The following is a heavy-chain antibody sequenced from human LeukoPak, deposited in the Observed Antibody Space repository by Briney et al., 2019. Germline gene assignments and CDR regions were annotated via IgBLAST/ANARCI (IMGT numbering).Heavy chain of an antibody. CDR2: IYYSGST. CDR3: AVLLWFGEYGDWFDP. Sequence: PSETLSLTCTVSGGSISSSSYYWGWIRQPPGKGLEWIGSIYYSGSTYYNPSLKSRVTISVDTSKNQFSLKLSSVTAADTAVYYCAVLLWFGEYGDWFDPWGQGTLVTVSS. CDR1: GGSISSSSYY. D-gene: IGHD3-10*01. J-gene: IGHJ5*02. V-gene: IGHV4-39*07.